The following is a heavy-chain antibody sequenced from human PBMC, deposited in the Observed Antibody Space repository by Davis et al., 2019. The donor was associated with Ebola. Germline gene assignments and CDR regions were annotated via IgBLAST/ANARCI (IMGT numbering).Heavy chain of an antibody. Sequence: SVKVSCKASASTFSSYAISWVRQAPGQGLEWMGGIIPIFGTANYAQKFQGRVTITADESTSTAYMELSSLRSEDTAVYYCAKEYYPRTPKLRHFDYWGQGTLVTVSS. J-gene: IGHJ4*02. CDR2: IIPIFGTA. V-gene: IGHV1-69*13. CDR3: AKEYYPRTPKLRHFDY. CDR1: ASTFSSYA. D-gene: IGHD2/OR15-2a*01.